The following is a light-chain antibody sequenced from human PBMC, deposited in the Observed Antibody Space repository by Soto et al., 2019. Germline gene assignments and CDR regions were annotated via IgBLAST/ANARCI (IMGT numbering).Light chain of an antibody. Sequence: SALTQPPSASWSPGQSVAISCTGTSSDVGGYNYVSWYQQYPGKAPKLIMYEVTKRPSGVPDRFSGSKSGNTASLTVSGLQAEDEADYYCCSYVGSNNYVFGTGTKVTVL. CDR2: EVT. CDR1: SSDVGGYNY. V-gene: IGLV2-8*01. CDR3: CSYVGSNNYV. J-gene: IGLJ1*01.